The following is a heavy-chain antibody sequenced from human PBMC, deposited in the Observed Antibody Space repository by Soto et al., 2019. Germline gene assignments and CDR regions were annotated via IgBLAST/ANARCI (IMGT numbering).Heavy chain of an antibody. J-gene: IGHJ6*02. D-gene: IGHD2-8*01. CDR1: DGSISSGGYY. CDR2: IYYSWST. Sequence: SETLSLTCTVSDGSISSGGYYWSWIRQHPGKGLEWIGYIYYSWSTYYNPSLKSRVTISVDTSKNQFSLKLSSVTAADTAVYYCARDSGVSYYPYYGMEVWGQGTTVTVFS. V-gene: IGHV4-31*03. CDR3: ARDSGVSYYPYYGMEV.